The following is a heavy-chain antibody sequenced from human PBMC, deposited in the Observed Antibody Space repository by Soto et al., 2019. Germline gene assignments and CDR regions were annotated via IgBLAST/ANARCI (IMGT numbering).Heavy chain of an antibody. CDR3: ARGRQCWSRTNWYQEP. Sequence: SETLSLTCAVSGDSIISTNWWHWVRQSPDKGLARIGEIHHGVNINYNPSLKSRVTISMDKSKNQFSLKLNSVTAADTAVYYCARGRQCWSRTNWYQEPLGRLTLVTVCS. CDR1: GDSIISTNW. J-gene: IGHJ5*02. V-gene: IGHV4-4*02. CDR2: IHHGVNI. D-gene: IGHD7-27*01.